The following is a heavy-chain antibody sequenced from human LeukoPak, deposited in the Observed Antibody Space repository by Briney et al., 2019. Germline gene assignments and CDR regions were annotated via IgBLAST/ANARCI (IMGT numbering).Heavy chain of an antibody. Sequence: SQTLSLTCAISGDSVSSNSATWNWIRQSPSRGLEWLGRTYYRSKWYKYYAVSVKGRITINPDTSKNQFSLQLNSVTPEDTAVYYCARDDCSGGSCYSLFDYWGQGTLVTVSS. D-gene: IGHD2-15*01. CDR2: TYYRSKWYK. CDR1: GDSVSSNSAT. J-gene: IGHJ4*02. CDR3: ARDDCSGGSCYSLFDY. V-gene: IGHV6-1*01.